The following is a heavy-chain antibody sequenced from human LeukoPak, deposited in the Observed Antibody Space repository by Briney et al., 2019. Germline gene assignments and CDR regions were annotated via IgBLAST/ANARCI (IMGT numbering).Heavy chain of an antibody. V-gene: IGHV1-8*02. Sequence: GASVKVSCKASGYTFTSYYMHWVRQAPGQGLEWMGWMNPNSGNTGYAQKFQGRVTMTRNTSISTAYMELSSLRSEDTAVYYCARGSKLPNIVGATTFDYWGQGTLVTVSS. CDR1: GYTFTSYY. CDR2: MNPNSGNT. J-gene: IGHJ4*02. D-gene: IGHD1-26*01. CDR3: ARGSKLPNIVGATTFDY.